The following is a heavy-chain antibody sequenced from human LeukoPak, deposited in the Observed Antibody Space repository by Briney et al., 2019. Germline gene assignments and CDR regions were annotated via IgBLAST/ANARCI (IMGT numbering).Heavy chain of an antibody. CDR3: ARGPGSTVYYYYYGMDV. V-gene: IGHV5-10-1*01. CDR1: GYSFTSYW. J-gene: IGHJ6*02. Sequence: PGESLKISCKGSGYSFTSYWISWVRQMPGKGLEWMGRIDPSDSYTNYSPSFQGHVTISADKSISTAYLQWSSLKASDTAMYYCARGPGSTVYYYYYGMDVWGQGTTVTVSS. D-gene: IGHD2-2*01. CDR2: IDPSDSYT.